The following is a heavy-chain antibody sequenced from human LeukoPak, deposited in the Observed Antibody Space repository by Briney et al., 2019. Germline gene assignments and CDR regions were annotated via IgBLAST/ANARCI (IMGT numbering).Heavy chain of an antibody. CDR3: AGDPSSWYYFDY. CDR1: GFTFSSYA. J-gene: IGHJ4*02. V-gene: IGHV3-30-3*01. Sequence: QPGGSLRLSCAASGFTFSSYAMPWVRQAPGKGLEWVAVISYDGSNKYYADSVKGRFTISRDNSKNTLYLQMNSLRAEDTAVYYCAGDPSSWYYFDYWGQGTLVTVSS. CDR2: ISYDGSNK. D-gene: IGHD6-13*01.